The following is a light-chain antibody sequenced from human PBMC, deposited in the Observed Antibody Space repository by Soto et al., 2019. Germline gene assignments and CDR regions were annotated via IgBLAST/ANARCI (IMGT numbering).Light chain of an antibody. CDR2: GAS. CDR3: QQYDSWPSRT. J-gene: IGKJ1*01. V-gene: IGKV3-15*01. Sequence: EIVMTQSPATLSVSPGERATLSCRASQSISIHLAWYQQQPGQGPRLLIYGASTRDTGTPARFSDSGSGTEFPLTISSLQSEDFAVYCCQQYDSWPSRTFGQGTKVEIK. CDR1: QSISIH.